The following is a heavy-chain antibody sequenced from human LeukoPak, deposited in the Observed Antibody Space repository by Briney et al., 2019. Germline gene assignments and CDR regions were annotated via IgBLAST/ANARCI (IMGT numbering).Heavy chain of an antibody. CDR2: ISDSGGST. CDR1: GFTFSSQA. CDR3: AKVSGGYAEDY. D-gene: IGHD5-12*01. J-gene: IGHJ4*02. V-gene: IGHV3-23*01. Sequence: PGGSLRLSCAASGFTFSSQAMSWVGQAPGKGLEPVSVISDSGGSTYYADSVKGRFTISRDNSKNTLYLQMNSLRAEDTAVYYCAKVSGGYAEDYWGQGTLVTVSS.